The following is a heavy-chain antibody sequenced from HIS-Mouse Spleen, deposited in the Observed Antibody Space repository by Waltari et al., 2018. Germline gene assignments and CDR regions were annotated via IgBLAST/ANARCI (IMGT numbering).Heavy chain of an antibody. Sequence: QLQLQDSGPGLVKPSETLSLTCTVSGGSISSSSYYWGWVRQPPGKGLEWIGSIYYSGSTYYNPSLKSRVTISVDTSKNQFSLKLSSVTAADTAVYYCARSRTGGWYFDLWGRGTLVTVSS. J-gene: IGHJ2*01. CDR1: GGSISSSSYY. V-gene: IGHV4-39*07. D-gene: IGHD7-27*01. CDR3: ARSRTGGWYFDL. CDR2: IYYSGST.